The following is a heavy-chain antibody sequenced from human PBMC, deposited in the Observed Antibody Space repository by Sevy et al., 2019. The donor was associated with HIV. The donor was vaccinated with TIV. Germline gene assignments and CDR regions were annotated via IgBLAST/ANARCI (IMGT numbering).Heavy chain of an antibody. CDR2: ISSSSSYI. J-gene: IGHJ6*02. D-gene: IGHD6-13*01. Sequence: GGSLRLSCAASGFTFSSYSMNWVRQAPGKGLEWVSSISSSSSYIYYEDSVKGRFTISRDNAKNSLYLQMNSLRAEDTAVYYCARDFYSSSLDSYYYGMDVWGQGTTVTVSS. V-gene: IGHV3-21*01. CDR3: ARDFYSSSLDSYYYGMDV. CDR1: GFTFSSYS.